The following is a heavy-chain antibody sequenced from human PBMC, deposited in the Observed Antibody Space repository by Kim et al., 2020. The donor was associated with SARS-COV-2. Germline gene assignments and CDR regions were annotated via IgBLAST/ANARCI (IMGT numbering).Heavy chain of an antibody. D-gene: IGHD7-27*01. CDR1: GFDFNEYW. CDR2: ISNTGNTI. CDR3: ATFYGDKFYYYYMDV. J-gene: IGHJ6*03. Sequence: LSLTCAASGFDFNEYWMSWIRQAPGRGLEWVSYISNTGNTIYYRDSVKGRFSTSRDNAKKSLYLQMNNLRAEDTAIYYCATFYGDKFYYYYMDVWGK. V-gene: IGHV3-11*01.